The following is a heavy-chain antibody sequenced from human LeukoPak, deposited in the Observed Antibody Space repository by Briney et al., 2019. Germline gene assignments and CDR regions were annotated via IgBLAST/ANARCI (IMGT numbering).Heavy chain of an antibody. D-gene: IGHD2-15*01. CDR3: ARCSPYYYYGMDV. J-gene: IGHJ6*02. CDR2: IRYDGSNK. Sequence: GGSLRLSCAASGFTFSSYGMHWVRQAPGKGLEWVAFIRYDGSNKYYADSVKGRFTISRDNSKNTLYLQMNSLRAEDTAVYYCARCSPYYYYGMDVWGQGTTVTVSS. V-gene: IGHV3-30*02. CDR1: GFTFSSYG.